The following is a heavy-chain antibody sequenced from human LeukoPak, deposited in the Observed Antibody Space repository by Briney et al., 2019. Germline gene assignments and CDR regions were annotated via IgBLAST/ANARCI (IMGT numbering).Heavy chain of an antibody. Sequence: SQTLSLTCTVSGGSISSDYWSWLRQPPGKGLEWIGYIYNSGSTNYNPSLKSRVTISVDTSKNQFSLKLSSVTAADTAVYYCARLRDGYNFDYWGQGTLVSVSP. CDR1: GGSISSDY. V-gene: IGHV4-59*08. CDR3: ARLRDGYNFDY. CDR2: IYNSGST. J-gene: IGHJ4*02. D-gene: IGHD5-24*01.